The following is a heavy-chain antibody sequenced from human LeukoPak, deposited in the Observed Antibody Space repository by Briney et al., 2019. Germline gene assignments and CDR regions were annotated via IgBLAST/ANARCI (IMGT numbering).Heavy chain of an antibody. V-gene: IGHV4-59*11. CDR1: GGSIRTHY. Sequence: SETLSLTCTVSGGSIRTHYWGWIRQPPGKGLEWIAYIYQSGNTNYNPSLKSRVTMSVDTSKNQFSLKLSSVTAADTAVYYCARDFKGQGHDDFDYWGQGTLVTVSS. CDR2: IYQSGNT. D-gene: IGHD3-16*01. J-gene: IGHJ4*02. CDR3: ARDFKGQGHDDFDY.